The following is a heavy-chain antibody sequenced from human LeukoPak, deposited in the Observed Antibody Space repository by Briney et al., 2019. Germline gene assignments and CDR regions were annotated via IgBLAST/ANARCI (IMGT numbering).Heavy chain of an antibody. D-gene: IGHD2-2*01. V-gene: IGHV3-23*01. CDR1: GFTFSSYE. CDR2: ISGSGSST. CDR3: AKDRHAPGRYCSSTICFPFDP. Sequence: PGGSLRLSCAASGFTFSSYEMSWVRQAPGKGLEWVSGISGSGSSTYYADSVKGRFTISRDNSKSTLYLQMNSLRAEDTAVYYCAKDRHAPGRYCSSTICFPFDPWGQGTLVTVSS. J-gene: IGHJ5*02.